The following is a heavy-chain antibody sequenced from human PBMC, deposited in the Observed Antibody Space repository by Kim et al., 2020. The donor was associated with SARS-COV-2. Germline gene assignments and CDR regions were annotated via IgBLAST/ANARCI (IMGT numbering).Heavy chain of an antibody. J-gene: IGHJ4*02. CDR2: INSDGSRT. CDR1: GFTFSSYW. CDR3: ASSPPLAYRPSDYFDY. Sequence: GGSLRLSCAASGFTFSSYWMHWVRQAPGKGLVWVSRINSDGSRTSYADSVKGQFTISRDNAKNTLYLQMNSLRADDTAVYYCASSPPLAYRPSDYFDYWGQGTLVTVSS. V-gene: IGHV3-74*01.